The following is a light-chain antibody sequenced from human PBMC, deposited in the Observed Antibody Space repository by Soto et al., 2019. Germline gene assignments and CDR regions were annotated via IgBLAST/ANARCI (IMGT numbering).Light chain of an antibody. CDR2: DAS. J-gene: IGKJ1*01. Sequence: DIQMTQSPSTLSASVGDRVTITCRASQSLSNWLAWYQQKPGKAPKLLIYDASILESGVPSRFSGSGSGTEFTLTISSLQPDDSATYYCQQYNSYSSRFGQGTKVDSK. V-gene: IGKV1-5*01. CDR1: QSLSNW. CDR3: QQYNSYSSR.